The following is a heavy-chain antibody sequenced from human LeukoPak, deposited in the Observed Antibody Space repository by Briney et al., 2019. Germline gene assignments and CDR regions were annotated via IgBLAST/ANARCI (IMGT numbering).Heavy chain of an antibody. CDR2: ISYDGSNK. D-gene: IGHD6-19*01. CDR3: ASFGYSSGRGEADY. Sequence: GGSLRLPCAASGFTFSSYGMHWVRQAPGKGLEWVAVISYDGSNKYYADSVKGRFTISRDNSKNTLYLQMNSLRAEDTAVYYCASFGYSSGRGEADYWGQGTLVTVSS. J-gene: IGHJ4*02. V-gene: IGHV3-30*19. CDR1: GFTFSSYG.